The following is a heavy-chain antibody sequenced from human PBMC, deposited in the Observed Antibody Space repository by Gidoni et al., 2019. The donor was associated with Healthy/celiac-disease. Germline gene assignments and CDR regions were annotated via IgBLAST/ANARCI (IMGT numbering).Heavy chain of an antibody. CDR3: ARAVTTVMGWFDP. Sequence: QVQLVESGGGVVQPGRSLRLSCAASGFTFSGYGMHWVRQAPGKGLEWVAVIWYDGSNKYYADSVKGRFTISRDNSKNTLYLQMNSLRAEDTAVYYCARAVTTVMGWFDPWGQGTLVTVSS. D-gene: IGHD4-17*01. V-gene: IGHV3-33*01. J-gene: IGHJ5*02. CDR1: GFTFSGYG. CDR2: IWYDGSNK.